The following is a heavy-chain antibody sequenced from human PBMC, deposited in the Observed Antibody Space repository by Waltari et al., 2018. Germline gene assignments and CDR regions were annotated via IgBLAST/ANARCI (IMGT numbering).Heavy chain of an antibody. CDR2: IYPGDSDT. V-gene: IGHV5-51*01. J-gene: IGHJ4*02. Sequence: EVQLVQSGAEVKKPGESLKISCKGSGYSFTSYWIGWVRQMPGKGLEWMGIIYPGDSDTRYSPSFQGQVTISADKPISTAYLQWSSLKASDTAMYYCARHHYDFWSGYYPRDWGQGTLVTVSS. CDR1: GYSFTSYW. D-gene: IGHD3-3*01. CDR3: ARHHYDFWSGYYPRD.